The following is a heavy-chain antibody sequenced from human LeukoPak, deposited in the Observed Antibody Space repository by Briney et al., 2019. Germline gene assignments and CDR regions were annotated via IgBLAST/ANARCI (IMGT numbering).Heavy chain of an antibody. CDR3: ATSLHHYDFWSGYPAYFDY. CDR1: GFTFSSYS. V-gene: IGHV3-21*01. CDR2: ISSSSSYI. D-gene: IGHD3-3*01. Sequence: GGSLRLSCAASGFTFSSYSMNWVRQAPGKGLEWVSSISSSSSYIYYADSVKGRFTISRDNAKNSLYLQMNSLRAEDTAVYYCATSLHHYDFWSGYPAYFDYWGQGTLVTVSS. J-gene: IGHJ4*02.